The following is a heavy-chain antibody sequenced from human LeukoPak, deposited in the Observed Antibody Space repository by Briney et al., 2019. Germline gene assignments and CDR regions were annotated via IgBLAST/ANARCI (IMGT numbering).Heavy chain of an antibody. CDR1: GGTFSSYA. Sequence: AAVKVSCKASGGTFSSYAISWVRQAPGQGVEWMGGIIPIFGTANYAQKFQGRVTITTDESTSTAYMELSSLRSEDTAVYYCARVKVVPAAISSYYYYMDVWGKGTTVTVSS. CDR2: IIPIFGTA. V-gene: IGHV1-69*05. J-gene: IGHJ6*03. CDR3: ARVKVVPAAISSYYYYMDV. D-gene: IGHD2-2*01.